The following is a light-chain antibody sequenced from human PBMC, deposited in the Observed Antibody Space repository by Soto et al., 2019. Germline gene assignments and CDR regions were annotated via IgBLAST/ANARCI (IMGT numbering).Light chain of an antibody. CDR2: DAF. Sequence: EIVMTQSPATLSLSPGEIATLSFSASQSVSSKLAWYQQKPGQAPRLLIYDAFTRATGIPARFSGSGSGTEFTLTISSLQSEDFAVYYCQQSFIRPPYTFGQGTKVDIK. J-gene: IGKJ2*01. V-gene: IGKV3-15*01. CDR1: QSVSSK. CDR3: QQSFIRPPYT.